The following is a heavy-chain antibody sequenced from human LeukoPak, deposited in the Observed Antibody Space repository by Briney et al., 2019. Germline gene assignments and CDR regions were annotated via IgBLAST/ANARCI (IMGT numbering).Heavy chain of an antibody. V-gene: IGHV3-7*01. D-gene: IGHD3-10*01. CDR3: AKVAKYYYGPETYCFIEQ. Sequence: GGSLRLSCAASAFTFSRYWTTWVRQAPGKGLVWVANINEDGSEKYYLDSVRGRFTISRDYAKNSLYLQMNSLTVEDTAVYYCAKVAKYYYGPETYCFIEQWGQGTPVTASS. J-gene: IGHJ1*01. CDR1: AFTFSRYW. CDR2: INEDGSEK.